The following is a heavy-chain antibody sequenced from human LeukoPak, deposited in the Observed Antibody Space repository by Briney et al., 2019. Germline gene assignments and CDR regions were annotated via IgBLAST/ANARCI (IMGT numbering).Heavy chain of an antibody. J-gene: IGHJ1*01. V-gene: IGHV3-74*01. CDR2: IDTDGGFT. CDR3: IRGPLRPPGHDH. Sequence: GGSLRLSCAASGFTFSSYWMHWVRQAPGKGLVWVSRIDTDGGFTRYADSVRGRFTISRDNAKNTLYLQMSSLRAEDTAVYYCIRGPLRPPGHDHWPQGPLVTVSS. CDR1: GFTFSSYW. D-gene: IGHD2-15*01.